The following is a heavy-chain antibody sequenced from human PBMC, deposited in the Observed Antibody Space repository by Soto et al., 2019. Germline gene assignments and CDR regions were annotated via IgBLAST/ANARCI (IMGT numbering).Heavy chain of an antibody. J-gene: IGHJ3*02. D-gene: IGHD6-6*01. V-gene: IGHV3-30*03. CDR3: ATIPGSSSSTFDI. CDR1: GFTFSNYG. Sequence: PGGSLRLSCAASGFTFSNYGMHWVRQAPGKGLQWVALISHDGTNKYYADSVKGRFTISRDNSKNTLFLQMSSLRAEDTAVYYCATIPGSSSSTFDIWGQGTMVTVS. CDR2: ISHDGTNK.